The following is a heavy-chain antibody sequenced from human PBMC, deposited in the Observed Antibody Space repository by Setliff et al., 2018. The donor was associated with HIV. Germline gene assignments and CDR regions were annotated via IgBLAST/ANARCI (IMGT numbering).Heavy chain of an antibody. V-gene: IGHV3-23*01. D-gene: IGHD3-10*01. CDR2: ISGSGGST. CDR3: AKDPRGSMVRGLINYFDP. Sequence: PGGSLRLSRAASGFTFSSYAMTRVRQAPGKGLEWASVISGSGGSTYYADSVKGRFIISRDNSKNTLYLQMNSLRAQDTAIYYCAKDPRGSMVRGLINYFDPWGQGTLVTVSS. CDR1: GFTFSSYA. J-gene: IGHJ5*02.